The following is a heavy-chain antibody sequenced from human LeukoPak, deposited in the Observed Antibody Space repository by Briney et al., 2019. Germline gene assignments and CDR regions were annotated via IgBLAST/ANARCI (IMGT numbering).Heavy chain of an antibody. CDR2: ISSSSSYI. CDR1: GFTFSSYS. CDR3: ARAGWGDYGFFDY. Sequence: GGSLRLSCAASGFTFSSYSMNWVRQAPGKGLEWVSSISSSSSYIYYADSVKGRFTISRDNAKNSLYLQMNSLRAEDTAVYYCARAGWGDYGFFDYWGREPWSPSPQ. D-gene: IGHD4-17*01. V-gene: IGHV3-21*01. J-gene: IGHJ4*02.